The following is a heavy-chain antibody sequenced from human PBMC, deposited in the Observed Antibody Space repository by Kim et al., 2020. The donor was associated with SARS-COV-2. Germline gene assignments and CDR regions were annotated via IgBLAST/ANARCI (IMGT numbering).Heavy chain of an antibody. CDR2: ISGDGGST. Sequence: GGSLRLSCAASGFTFDDYAMHWVRQAPGKGLEWVSLISGDGGSTYYADSVKGRFTISRDNSKNSLYLQMNSLRTEDTALYYCAKDISYDILTGYRYYYYGMDVWGQGTTVTVSS. V-gene: IGHV3-43*02. CDR1: GFTFDDYA. D-gene: IGHD3-9*01. J-gene: IGHJ6*02. CDR3: AKDISYDILTGYRYYYYGMDV.